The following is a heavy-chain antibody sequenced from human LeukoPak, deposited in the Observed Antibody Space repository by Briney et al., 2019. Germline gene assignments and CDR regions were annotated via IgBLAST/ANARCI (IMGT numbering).Heavy chain of an antibody. CDR2: ISAYNGNT. CDR1: GYTFTSYG. CDR3: ARVYGSGSSGIYYYYYYMDV. J-gene: IGHJ6*03. V-gene: IGHV1-18*01. D-gene: IGHD3-10*01. Sequence: GASVKVSCKASGYTFTSYGISWVRQAPGQGLEWMGWISAYNGNTNYAQKLQGRVTMTTDTSTSTAYMELRSLRSDDTAVYYCARVYGSGSSGIYYYYYYMDVWGKGTTVTISS.